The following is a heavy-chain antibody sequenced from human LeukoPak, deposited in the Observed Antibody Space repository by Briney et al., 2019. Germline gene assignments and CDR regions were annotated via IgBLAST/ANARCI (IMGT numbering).Heavy chain of an antibody. J-gene: IGHJ4*02. CDR2: ISGSGGST. Sequence: GGSLRLSCAVSGFTFSSFAMSWVRQAPGKGLEWVSLISGSGGSTYHADSGKGRFTISRDNSKNTLYLQMNSLRAEDTAIYYCAKDRNGDFGNHFDYWGQGTLVTVSS. CDR1: GFTFSSFA. V-gene: IGHV3-23*01. D-gene: IGHD4-17*01. CDR3: AKDRNGDFGNHFDY.